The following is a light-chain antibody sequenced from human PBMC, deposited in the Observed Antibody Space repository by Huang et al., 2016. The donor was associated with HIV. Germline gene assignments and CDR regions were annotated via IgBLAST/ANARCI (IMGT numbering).Light chain of an antibody. CDR3: QESYSLLWT. V-gene: IGKV1-39*01. Sequence: DIQMTQSPSSLSASVGDRVTITCRASQTISRYLRWYQQKPGKAPHLLIFAASSLQSGVPSRFSGSGSGTNFTLTISTLQHEDFATYYCQESYSLLWTFGQGTKVDIK. CDR1: QTISRY. J-gene: IGKJ1*01. CDR2: AAS.